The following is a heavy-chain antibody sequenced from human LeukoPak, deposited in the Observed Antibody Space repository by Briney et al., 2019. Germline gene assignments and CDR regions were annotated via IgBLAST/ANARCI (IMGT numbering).Heavy chain of an antibody. J-gene: IGHJ4*02. CDR3: TRKGSQWDFLVDY. CDR2: ITSSGRYI. V-gene: IGHV3-21*01. D-gene: IGHD2/OR15-2a*01. CDR1: GFTVSSNY. Sequence: GGSLRLSCAASGFTVSSNYMNWVRQAPGKGLEWVSSITSSGRYIYYADSVEGRFTISRDNSENSLYLQMDSLTAEDTAVYYCTRKGSQWDFLVDYWGQGTRVAVSP.